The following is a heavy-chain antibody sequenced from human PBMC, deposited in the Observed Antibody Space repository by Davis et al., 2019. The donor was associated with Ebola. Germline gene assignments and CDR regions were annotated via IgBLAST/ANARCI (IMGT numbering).Heavy chain of an antibody. D-gene: IGHD3-9*01. CDR3: AKGNQAGYPTTFDY. CDR2: ISDSGGST. V-gene: IGHV3-23*01. Sequence: GESLKISCAASGFTFSSYAMSWVRQAPGKGLQWVSSISDSGGSTYYADSVKGRFTISRDNSKTTLYLQMNSLRAEDTAIYYCAKGNQAGYPTTFDYWGQGTLVTVSS. J-gene: IGHJ4*02. CDR1: GFTFSSYA.